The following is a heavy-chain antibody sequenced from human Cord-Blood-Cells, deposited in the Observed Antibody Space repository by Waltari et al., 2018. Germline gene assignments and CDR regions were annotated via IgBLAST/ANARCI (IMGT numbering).Heavy chain of an antibody. D-gene: IGHD3-22*01. V-gene: IGHV1-69*02. J-gene: IGHJ4*02. CDR2: IIPILGIA. Sequence: QVQLVQSGAEVKTPRSSVKVSCKASGGTFSSYTISWLRQAPGQGLEWMGRIIPILGIANYAQKFQGRDTITADKSTSTAYMELSSLRSEDTAVYYCASNYYDSSGYYYARFDYWGQGTLVTVSS. CDR3: ASNYYDSSGYYYARFDY. CDR1: GGTFSSYT.